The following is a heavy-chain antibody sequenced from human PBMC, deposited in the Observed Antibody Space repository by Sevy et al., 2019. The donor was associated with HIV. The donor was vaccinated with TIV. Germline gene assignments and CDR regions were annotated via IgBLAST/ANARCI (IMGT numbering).Heavy chain of an antibody. CDR3: AGAAPWYYYAMDV. D-gene: IGHD1-20*01. Sequence: SETLSLTCTVSGDSVSSGNYYWNWIRQPPGKGLEWIGYNFYSGSTTYNPSLKSRVTISVDTSKNQFSLKLSSVTAADTAVYYCAGAAPWYYYAMDVWGQGTTVTVSS. CDR1: GDSVSSGNYY. CDR2: NFYSGST. J-gene: IGHJ6*02. V-gene: IGHV4-61*01.